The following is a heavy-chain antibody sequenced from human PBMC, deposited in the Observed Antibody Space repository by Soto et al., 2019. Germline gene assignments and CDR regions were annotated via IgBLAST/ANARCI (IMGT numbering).Heavy chain of an antibody. CDR3: AHRRINLGHDY. Sequence: QITLMETGPTLVKPTQTLTLTCTFSGFSLSTSGVGVGWIRQPPGKALEWLAVIHWNEDNHYSPSLKSRLTITKDTSKNQVVLTMTNVDPVDTATYYCAHRRINLGHDYWGQGALVTVSS. V-gene: IGHV2-5*01. J-gene: IGHJ4*02. D-gene: IGHD2-15*01. CDR1: GFSLSTSGVG. CDR2: IHWNEDN.